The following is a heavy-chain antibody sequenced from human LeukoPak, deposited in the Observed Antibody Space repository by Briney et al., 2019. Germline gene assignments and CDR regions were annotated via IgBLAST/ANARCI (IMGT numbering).Heavy chain of an antibody. J-gene: IGHJ4*02. D-gene: IGHD1-26*01. Sequence: PGRSLRLSCAASGFTFSSYAMHWVRQAPGKGLEWVAVIWYDGSNKYYADSVKGRFTISRDNSKNTLYLQMNSLRAEDTAVYYCARAARGSYSVYWGQGTLVTASS. CDR2: IWYDGSNK. V-gene: IGHV3-33*08. CDR1: GFTFSSYA. CDR3: ARAARGSYSVY.